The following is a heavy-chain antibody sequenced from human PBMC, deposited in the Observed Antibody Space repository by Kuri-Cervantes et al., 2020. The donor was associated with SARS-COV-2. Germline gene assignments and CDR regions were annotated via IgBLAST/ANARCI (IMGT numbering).Heavy chain of an antibody. Sequence: GSLRLSCAASGFTFSSYAMHWVRQAPGKGLEWVAVISYDGSNKYYADSVKGRFTVSRDNSKNTLYLQMNSLRAEDTAVYYCARGGLWFGELLAYYYYMDVWGKGTTVTVSS. CDR3: ARGGLWFGELLAYYYYMDV. CDR1: GFTFSSYA. D-gene: IGHD3-10*01. V-gene: IGHV3-30-3*01. CDR2: ISYDGSNK. J-gene: IGHJ6*03.